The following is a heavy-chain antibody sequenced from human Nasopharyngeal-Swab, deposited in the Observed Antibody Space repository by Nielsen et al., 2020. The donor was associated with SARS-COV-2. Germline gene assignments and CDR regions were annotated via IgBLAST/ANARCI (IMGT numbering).Heavy chain of an antibody. CDR3: AGGSAAGPYYYYYGMDV. V-gene: IGHV3-21*01. Sequence: GGSLRLSCAASGFTFSSYSMNWVRQAPGKGLEWVSSISSSSSYIYYADSVKGRFTISRDNAKNSLYLQMSSLRVEDTAVYYCAGGSAAGPYYYYYGMDVWGQGTTVTVSS. D-gene: IGHD6-25*01. CDR1: GFTFSSYS. J-gene: IGHJ6*02. CDR2: ISSSSSYI.